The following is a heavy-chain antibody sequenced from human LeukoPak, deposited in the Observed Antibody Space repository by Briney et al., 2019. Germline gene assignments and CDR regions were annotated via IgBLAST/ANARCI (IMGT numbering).Heavy chain of an antibody. CDR1: GGSLSSYY. CDR3: ARAASWITMVRGVIFDY. V-gene: IGHV4-4*07. CDR2: IYTSGST. Sequence: SETLSLTCTVSGGSLSSYYWSWIRQPAGKGLEWIGRIYTSGSTNYNPSLKSRVPMSVDTSKNQFSLKLSSVTAADTAVYYCARAASWITMVRGVIFDYWGQGTLVTVSS. D-gene: IGHD3-10*01. J-gene: IGHJ4*02.